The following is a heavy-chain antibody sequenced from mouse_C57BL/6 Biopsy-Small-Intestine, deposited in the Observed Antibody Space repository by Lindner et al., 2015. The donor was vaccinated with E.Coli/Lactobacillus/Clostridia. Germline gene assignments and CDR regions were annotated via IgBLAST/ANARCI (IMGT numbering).Heavy chain of an antibody. CDR1: GYTFTDYN. D-gene: IGHD4-1*02. V-gene: IGHV1-22*01. Sequence: VQLQESGPELAKPGASVKMSCKASGYTFTDYNIHWVKQSHGKSLEWIGYVDPNNGGASQNQKFKGKASLTVDKSSSTVYMGLRSLTSDDSAVYYCARSQLVWFVYWGQGTLVTVSA. J-gene: IGHJ3*01. CDR2: VDPNNGGA. CDR3: ARSQLVWFVY.